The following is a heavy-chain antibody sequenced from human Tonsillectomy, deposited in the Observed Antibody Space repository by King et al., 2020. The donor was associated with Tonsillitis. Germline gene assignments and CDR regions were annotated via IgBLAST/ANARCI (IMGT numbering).Heavy chain of an antibody. CDR1: GFTFSDYY. CDR2: ISSSSSYT. V-gene: IGHV3-11*05. CDR3: ARDMYGDYLIDY. Sequence: VQLVESGGGLVKPGGSLRLSCAASGFTFSDYYMSWIRQAPGKGLEWVSYISSSSSYTNYADSVKGRFTISRDNAKNSLYLQMNSLRAEDTAVYYCARDMYGDYLIDYWGQGTLVTVSS. D-gene: IGHD4-17*01. J-gene: IGHJ4*02.